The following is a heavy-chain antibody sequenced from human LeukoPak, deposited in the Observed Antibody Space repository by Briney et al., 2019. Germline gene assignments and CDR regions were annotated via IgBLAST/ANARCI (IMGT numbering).Heavy chain of an antibody. D-gene: IGHD6-13*01. Sequence: GGSLRLSCAASGFTVSSIHMVWVRQAPGKGLEWVSVIYSGGTTNYADSVKGRFTISRDNSKNTLFLQMNSLRAEDTAVYYCARGGYSSSWYHFDYWGQGTLVTVSS. CDR3: ARGGYSSSWYHFDY. CDR2: IYSGGTT. J-gene: IGHJ4*02. CDR1: GFTVSSIH. V-gene: IGHV3-53*01.